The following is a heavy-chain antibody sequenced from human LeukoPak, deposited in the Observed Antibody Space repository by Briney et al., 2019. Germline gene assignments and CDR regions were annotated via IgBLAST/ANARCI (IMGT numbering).Heavy chain of an antibody. CDR2: ISGSGGST. Sequence: GGSLRLSCAASGFTFSSYAMSWVRQAPGKGLEWVSAISGSGGSTYYADSVKGRFTISRDNSKNTLYLQMNSLRAEDTAVYFCARSGGLWLLTYYFDYWGQGTLVTVSS. J-gene: IGHJ4*02. CDR1: GFTFSSYA. D-gene: IGHD3-22*01. V-gene: IGHV3-23*01. CDR3: ARSGGLWLLTYYFDY.